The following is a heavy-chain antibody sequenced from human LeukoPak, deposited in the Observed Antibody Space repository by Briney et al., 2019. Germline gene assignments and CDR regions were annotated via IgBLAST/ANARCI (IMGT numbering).Heavy chain of an antibody. CDR2: ISYDGSNK. CDR3: ARAYDSSGYYVY. J-gene: IGHJ4*02. V-gene: IGHV3-30-3*01. Sequence: GGSLRLSCAASGFTFSSYAMHWVRQAPGKGLEWVAVISYDGSNKYYADSVKGRFTISRDNSKNTLYLKMNSLRAEDTAVYYCARAYDSSGYYVYWGQGTLVTVSS. CDR1: GFTFSSYA. D-gene: IGHD3-22*01.